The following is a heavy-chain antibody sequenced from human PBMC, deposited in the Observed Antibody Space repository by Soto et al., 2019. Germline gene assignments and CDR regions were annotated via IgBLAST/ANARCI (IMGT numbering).Heavy chain of an antibody. D-gene: IGHD1-1*01. Sequence: QLQLQESGSGLVRPSQTLSLTCAVSGGSISSGGYSWNWIRQPPGKGLEWIGYIYHSGSTLYNPSLKSRATISGDKSKNQFSLKLSSVTAADTAVYYCAIDQLEGNWFDPWGQRTLVTVSS. V-gene: IGHV4-30-2*01. J-gene: IGHJ5*02. CDR2: IYHSGST. CDR3: AIDQLEGNWFDP. CDR1: GGSISSGGYS.